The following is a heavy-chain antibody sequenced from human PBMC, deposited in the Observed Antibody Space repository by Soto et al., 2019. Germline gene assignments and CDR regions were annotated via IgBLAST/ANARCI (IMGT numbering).Heavy chain of an antibody. J-gene: IGHJ5*02. D-gene: IGHD3-16*02. V-gene: IGHV4-31*03. CDR1: GGSISSGGYY. Sequence: SETLSLTCTVSGGSISSGGYYWSWIRRHPGKGLEWIGYIYYSGSTYYNPSLKSRVTISVDTSKNQFSLKLSSVTAADTAVYYCARLVAMITFGGVIPKWFDPWGQGTQVTVSS. CDR2: IYYSGST. CDR3: ARLVAMITFGGVIPKWFDP.